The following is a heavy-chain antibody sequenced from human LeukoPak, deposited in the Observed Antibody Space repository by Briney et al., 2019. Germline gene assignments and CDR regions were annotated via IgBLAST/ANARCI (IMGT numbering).Heavy chain of an antibody. J-gene: IGHJ4*02. D-gene: IGHD3-16*02. CDR3: ARQVIPDY. CDR1: GFTFSSYG. CDR2: ISYDGSSK. V-gene: IGHV3-30*03. Sequence: GRSLRLSCAASGFTFSSYGMHWVRQAPGKGLEWVAVISYDGSSKDYVDSVKGRFTISRDNAKNSLYLQMNSLRAEDTAVYYCARQVIPDYWGLGTLVTVSS.